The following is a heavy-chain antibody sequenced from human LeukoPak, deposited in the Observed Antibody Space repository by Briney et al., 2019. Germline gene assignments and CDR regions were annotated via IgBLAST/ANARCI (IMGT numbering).Heavy chain of an antibody. Sequence: GGSLRLSCGASGFSLVYYSMNWVRQAPGKGLEWVSSISSSSTYIYYADSVKGRFTISRDNGQNSLYLQLNSLRAEDTAIYYCAREGTIVVGDAFDIWGRGTMVTVSS. J-gene: IGHJ3*02. CDR3: AREGTIVVGDAFDI. V-gene: IGHV3-21*01. CDR1: GFSLVYYS. D-gene: IGHD2-15*01. CDR2: ISSSSTYI.